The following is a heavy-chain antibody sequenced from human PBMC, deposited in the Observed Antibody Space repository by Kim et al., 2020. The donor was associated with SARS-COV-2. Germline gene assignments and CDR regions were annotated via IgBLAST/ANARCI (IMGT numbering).Heavy chain of an antibody. D-gene: IGHD6-13*01. CDR2: DKT. CDR3: ATNLAAAGVV. V-gene: IGHV3-66*01. J-gene: IGHJ4*02. Sequence: DKTYYVESVKGRLTISGDNSKNTLYLQMSSLRVEDTAVYYCATNLAAAGVVWGQGTLVTVSS.